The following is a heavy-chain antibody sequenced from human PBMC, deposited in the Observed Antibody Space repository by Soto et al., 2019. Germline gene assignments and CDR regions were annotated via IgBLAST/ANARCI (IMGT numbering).Heavy chain of an antibody. CDR3: ARKSGYYYDSSGYRDAFDI. CDR2: IIPIFGTA. D-gene: IGHD3-22*01. CDR1: GGTFSSYA. J-gene: IGHJ3*02. V-gene: IGHV1-69*01. Sequence: QVQLVQSGAEVKKPGSSVKVSCKASGGTFSSYAISWVRQAPGQGLEWMGGIIPIFGTANYAQKFQGRVTITADESTSTAYMELSSLRSEDTAVYYCARKSGYYYDSSGYRDAFDIWGQGTMVTVSS.